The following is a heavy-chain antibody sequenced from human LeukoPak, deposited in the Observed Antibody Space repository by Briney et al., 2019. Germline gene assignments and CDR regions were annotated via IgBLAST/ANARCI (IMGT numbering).Heavy chain of an antibody. D-gene: IGHD2-8*01. CDR2: IKTDGSTV. CDR3: ARAGFYNGLDY. V-gene: IGHV3-74*01. Sequence: PGGFLRLSCTASGFTFSSYWMHWVRQAPGKGLVWVSHIKTDGSTVSYADSVKGRFTISRDNAKNTLYLQMNSLRAEDTAVYFCARAGFYNGLDYWGQGTLVTASS. CDR1: GFTFSSYW. J-gene: IGHJ4*02.